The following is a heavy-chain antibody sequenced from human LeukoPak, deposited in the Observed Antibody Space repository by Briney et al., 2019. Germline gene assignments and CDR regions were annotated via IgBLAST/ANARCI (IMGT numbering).Heavy chain of an antibody. Sequence: PGGSLRLSCAASGFTFSSYAMSWVRQAPGKGLEWVSAISGSGGSTYYADSVEGRFTISRDNSKNTLYLQMNSLRAEDTAVYYCAKAATVVLYYYYYMDVWGKGTTVTVSS. CDR1: GFTFSSYA. V-gene: IGHV3-23*01. CDR2: ISGSGGST. J-gene: IGHJ6*03. D-gene: IGHD4-23*01. CDR3: AKAATVVLYYYYYMDV.